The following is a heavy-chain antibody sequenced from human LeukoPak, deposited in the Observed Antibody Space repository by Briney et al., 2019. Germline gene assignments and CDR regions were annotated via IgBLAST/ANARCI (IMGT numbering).Heavy chain of an antibody. Sequence: GGSLRLSCVASGFSFGNYAMSCVRQAPGKGLQWVSQISGTGGATWYAGFARDRFTISRDNSKKTLYLQMSGLRVEDTAMYYCVKDPRDTYGTNWFVSWGQGTLLIVSS. CDR1: GFSFGNYA. J-gene: IGHJ5*01. V-gene: IGHV3-23*01. CDR2: ISGTGGAT. CDR3: VKDPRDTYGTNWFVS. D-gene: IGHD2-21*01.